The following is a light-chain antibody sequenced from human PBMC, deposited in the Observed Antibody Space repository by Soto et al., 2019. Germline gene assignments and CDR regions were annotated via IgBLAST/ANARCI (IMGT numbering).Light chain of an antibody. CDR3: QQYNTYSRT. CDR2: KAS. Sequence: DIQMTQSPSTLSASVGDRVTITCRASQSISSWLAWYQQKPGKAPNLLIYKASTLQSGVPSRFSGIGSGTEFTLTISSLQPDDFATYYCQQYNTYSRTFRQGTKVEIK. J-gene: IGKJ1*01. V-gene: IGKV1-5*03. CDR1: QSISSW.